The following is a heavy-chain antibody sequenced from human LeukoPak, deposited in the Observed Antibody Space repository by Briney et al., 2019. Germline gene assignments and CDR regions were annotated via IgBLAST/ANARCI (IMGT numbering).Heavy chain of an antibody. CDR1: GGSFSGYY. J-gene: IGHJ3*02. V-gene: IGHV4-34*01. Sequence: SETLSLTCAVYGGSFSGYYWSWIRQPPGKGLEWIGEINHSGSTSYNPSLKSRVTISVDTSKNQFSLKLSSVTAADTAVYYCARGAYDSSGYYYGDAFDIWGQGTMVTVSS. CDR3: ARGAYDSSGYYYGDAFDI. D-gene: IGHD3-22*01. CDR2: INHSGST.